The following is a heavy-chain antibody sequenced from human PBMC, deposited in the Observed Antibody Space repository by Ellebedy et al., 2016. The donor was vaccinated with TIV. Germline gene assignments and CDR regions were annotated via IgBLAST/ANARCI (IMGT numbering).Heavy chain of an antibody. J-gene: IGHJ6*02. D-gene: IGHD3-10*01. CDR3: AKDKRGGFFDGMDV. Sequence: GGSLRLSXTVSGFTFDDYAMHWVRRAPGKGLEWVAGITFNSGTVVYADSVRGRFTISRDSAQKSLYLEMNSLRVEDTALYYCAKDKRGGFFDGMDVWGQGTTVTVSS. CDR1: GFTFDDYA. CDR2: ITFNSGTV. V-gene: IGHV3-9*01.